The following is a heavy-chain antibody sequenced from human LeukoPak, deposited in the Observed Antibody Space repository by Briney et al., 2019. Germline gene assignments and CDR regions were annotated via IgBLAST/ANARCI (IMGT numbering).Heavy chain of an antibody. CDR3: AKGLDIPSHLSNRASAFDI. CDR2: IYSGGSR. D-gene: IGHD3-9*01. CDR1: GFTVSSNY. Sequence: GGSLRLSCAASGFTVSSNYMSWVRQAPGKGLEWVSVIYSGGSRYYADSVKGRFTISRDNSKNTLYLQMNSLRAEDTAVYYCAKGLDIPSHLSNRASAFDIWGQGTMVTVSS. J-gene: IGHJ3*02. V-gene: IGHV3-53*01.